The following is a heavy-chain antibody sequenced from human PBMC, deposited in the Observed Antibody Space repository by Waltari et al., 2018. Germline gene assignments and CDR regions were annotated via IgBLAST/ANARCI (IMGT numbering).Heavy chain of an antibody. J-gene: IGHJ4*02. Sequence: QVQLQQWGAGLLKPSETLSLTCAVYGGSFSGYYWSWIRQPPGKGLEWIGEINHSGSTNYNPPLNSRVTISVDTSKNQFSLKLSSVTAADTAVYYCARYSLVVPAAIDYWGQGTLVTVSS. CDR2: INHSGST. CDR1: GGSFSGYY. CDR3: ARYSLVVPAAIDY. D-gene: IGHD2-2*01. V-gene: IGHV4-34*01.